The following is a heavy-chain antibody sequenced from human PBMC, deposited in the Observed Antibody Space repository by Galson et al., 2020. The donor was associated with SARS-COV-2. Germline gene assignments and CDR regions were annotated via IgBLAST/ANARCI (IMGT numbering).Heavy chain of an antibody. Sequence: LSLTCAASGFTFSSYGMHWVRQAPGKGLEWVAVIWYDGSNKYYADSVKGRFTISRDNSKNTLYLQMNSLRAEDTAVYYCARDLENWNYLGFDYWGQGTLVTVSS. CDR3: ARDLENWNYLGFDY. V-gene: IGHV3-33*01. D-gene: IGHD1-7*01. CDR2: IWYDGSNK. CDR1: GFTFSSYG. J-gene: IGHJ4*02.